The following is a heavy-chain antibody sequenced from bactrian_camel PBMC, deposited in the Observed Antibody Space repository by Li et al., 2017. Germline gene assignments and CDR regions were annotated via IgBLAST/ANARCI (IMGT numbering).Heavy chain of an antibody. V-gene: IGHV3S40*01. CDR2: IYTADGTT. D-gene: IGHD2*01. J-gene: IGHJ4*01. CDR1: GFRLSYSPYC. Sequence: DVQLVESGGGSVQAGGSLRLSCAASGFRLSYSPYCMSWFRQAPGKEREGVAAIYTADGTTYYADSVKGRFTISRDYAKYTIYLQMDSLKPEDTAMYTCGIRGPLHYGGYWYEFQILGQGTQVTVS.